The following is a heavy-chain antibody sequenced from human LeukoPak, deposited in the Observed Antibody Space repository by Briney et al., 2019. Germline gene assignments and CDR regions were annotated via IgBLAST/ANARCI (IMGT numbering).Heavy chain of an antibody. J-gene: IGHJ3*02. CDR2: IKQDGSEQ. CDR1: GFTFSYFW. V-gene: IGHV3-7*01. Sequence: GGSLRLSCAASGFTFSYFWMSWVPQAPGRGLDWVANIKQDGSEQYYVDSVKGRFTISRDNAKNSLYLQMNSLRAEDTAVYYCARMRSYCSGGSCPKAHTFDIWGQGTMVTVSS. D-gene: IGHD2-15*01. CDR3: ARMRSYCSGGSCPKAHTFDI.